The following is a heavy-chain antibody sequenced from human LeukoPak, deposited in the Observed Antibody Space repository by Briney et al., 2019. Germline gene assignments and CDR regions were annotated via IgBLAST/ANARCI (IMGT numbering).Heavy chain of an antibody. CDR2: IYSGGST. CDR3: ARASSGYYLDAFDM. J-gene: IGHJ3*02. Sequence: GGSLRLSCAVSGFTVSSNYMSWVRQAPGKGLEWVSVIYSGGSTYYADSVKGSFTISRDNSKNTLYLQMNTLRGEDTAAYYCARASSGYYLDAFDMWGQGTMVTVSS. V-gene: IGHV3-66*01. D-gene: IGHD3-22*01. CDR1: GFTVSSNY.